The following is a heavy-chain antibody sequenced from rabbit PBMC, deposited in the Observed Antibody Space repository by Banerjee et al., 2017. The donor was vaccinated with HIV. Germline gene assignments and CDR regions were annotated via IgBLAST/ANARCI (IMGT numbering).Heavy chain of an antibody. CDR1: RFSLSSGAM. V-gene: IGHV1S45*01. J-gene: IGHJ4*01. Sequence: QEQLVESGGGLVQPEGSLTLTCIASRFSLSSGAMSWVRQAPGKGLEWIACINTISGDTVYATWAKGRFTVSKASWTTVTLQMTSLTAADTASYFCARDLAGVIGWNFNLWGQGTLVTVS. CDR3: ARDLAGVIGWNFNL. CDR2: INTISGDT. D-gene: IGHD4-1*01.